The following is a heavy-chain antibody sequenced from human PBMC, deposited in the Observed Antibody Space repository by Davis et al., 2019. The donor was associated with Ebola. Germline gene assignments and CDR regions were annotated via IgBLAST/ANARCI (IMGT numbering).Heavy chain of an antibody. CDR1: GFTFSSYW. J-gene: IGHJ4*02. CDR2: INSDGSST. Sequence: GESLKISCAASGFTFSSYWMHWVRQAPGKGLVWVSRINSDGSSTSYADSVKGRFTISRDNAKNTLHLQLNSLSVEDTAVYYCGRDLSGMDDYWGQGTLVTVSS. CDR3: GRDLSGMDDY. D-gene: IGHD6-19*01. V-gene: IGHV3-74*01.